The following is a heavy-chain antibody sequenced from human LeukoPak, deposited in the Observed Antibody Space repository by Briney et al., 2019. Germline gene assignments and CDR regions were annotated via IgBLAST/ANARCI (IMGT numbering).Heavy chain of an antibody. Sequence: SETLSLTCTVSGGSISSSSYYWGWIRQPPGKGLEWIGSIYYSGSTYYNPSLKSRVTISVDTSKNQFSLKLSSVTAADTAVYYCARDRPQLRYFDWFDYWGQGTLVTVSS. CDR1: GGSISSSSYY. D-gene: IGHD3-9*01. CDR3: ARDRPQLRYFDWFDY. CDR2: IYYSGST. J-gene: IGHJ4*02. V-gene: IGHV4-39*07.